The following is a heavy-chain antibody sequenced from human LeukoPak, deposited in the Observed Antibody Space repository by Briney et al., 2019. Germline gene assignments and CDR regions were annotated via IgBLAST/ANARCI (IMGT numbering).Heavy chain of an antibody. CDR1: GGSISSYY. CDR3: ARSTRYCSGGSCNPYYFDY. CDR2: INHSGST. J-gene: IGHJ4*02. Sequence: SETLSLTCTVPGGSISSYYWSWIRQPPGKGLEWIGEINHSGSTNYNPSLKSRVTISVDTSKNQFPLKLSSVTAADTAVYYCARSTRYCSGGSCNPYYFDYWGQGTLVTVSS. V-gene: IGHV4-34*01. D-gene: IGHD2-15*01.